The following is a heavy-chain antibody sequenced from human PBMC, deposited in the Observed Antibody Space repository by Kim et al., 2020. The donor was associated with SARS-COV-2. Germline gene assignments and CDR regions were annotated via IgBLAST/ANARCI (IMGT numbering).Heavy chain of an antibody. J-gene: IGHJ4*02. V-gene: IGHV1-69*13. D-gene: IGHD3-22*01. CDR3: ARDVLDSSGYYSIDY. CDR2: IIPIFGTA. CDR1: VGTFSSYA. Sequence: SVKVSCKASVGTFSSYAISWVRQAPGQGLEWIGGIIPIFGTANYAQKFQGRVTLTADESTSTAYMELSSLRSEDTAVYYCARDVLDSSGYYSIDYWGQG.